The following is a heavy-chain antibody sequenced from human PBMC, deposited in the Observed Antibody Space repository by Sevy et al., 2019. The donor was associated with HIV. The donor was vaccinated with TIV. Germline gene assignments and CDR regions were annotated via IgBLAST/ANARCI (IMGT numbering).Heavy chain of an antibody. CDR1: GFTSSSYA. J-gene: IGHJ3*02. D-gene: IGHD5-18*01. V-gene: IGHV3-30-3*01. CDR3: ARGGYSYAKTSDAFDI. CDR2: ISYDGSNK. Sequence: GGSLRLSCAASGFTSSSYATHWVRQAPGKGLEWVAVISYDGSNKYYADSVKGRFTISRDNSKNTLYLQMNSLRAEDTAVYYCARGGYSYAKTSDAFDIWGQGTMVTVSS.